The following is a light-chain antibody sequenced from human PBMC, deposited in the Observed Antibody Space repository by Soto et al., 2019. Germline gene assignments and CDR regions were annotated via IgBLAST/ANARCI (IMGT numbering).Light chain of an antibody. Sequence: EIVLTQSPATLSLSPGERATLSCRACQSFSSYLAWYQQKPGQAPRLLIYDASKRATGIPARFSGRGSGTDFTLTISSLAPEDFAVYYCQQRSNWPPVITFGQGTRLEIK. CDR3: QQRSNWPPVIT. J-gene: IGKJ5*01. CDR2: DAS. CDR1: QSFSSY. V-gene: IGKV3-11*01.